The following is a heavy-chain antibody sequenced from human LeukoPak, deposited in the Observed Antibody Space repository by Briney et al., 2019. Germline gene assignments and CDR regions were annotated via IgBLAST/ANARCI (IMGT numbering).Heavy chain of an antibody. V-gene: IGHV3-21*01. Sequence: GGSLRLSCAASGFTFSTYSMNWVRQAPGKGLEWVSSISSNSSYIYYADSVKGRFTISRDNAKNSLYLQMNSLRAEDTAVYYCAGDGPPYYDFWSGYYFDYWGQGTLVTVSS. D-gene: IGHD3-3*01. CDR1: GFTFSTYS. CDR3: AGDGPPYYDFWSGYYFDY. CDR2: ISSNSSYI. J-gene: IGHJ4*02.